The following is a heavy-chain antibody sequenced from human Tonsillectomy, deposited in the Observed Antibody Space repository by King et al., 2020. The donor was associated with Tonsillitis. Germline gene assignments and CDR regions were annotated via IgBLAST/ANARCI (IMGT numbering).Heavy chain of an antibody. D-gene: IGHD5-12*01. CDR3: ARGKSGYDAQYYFDY. CDR1: GYSFTFYW. CDR2: IYPGDSDT. J-gene: IGHJ4*02. V-gene: IGHV5-51*03. Sequence: EVQLVESGAEVKKPGESLKISCKASGYSFTFYWIGWVRQMPGKGLEWMGIIYPGDSDTRYSPSFEGQVTISADKSINTAYLQWSTLKASDSAMYYCARGKSGYDAQYYFDYWGQGILVTVSS.